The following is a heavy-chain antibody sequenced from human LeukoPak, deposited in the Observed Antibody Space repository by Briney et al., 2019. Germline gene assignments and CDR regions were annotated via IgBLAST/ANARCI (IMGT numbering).Heavy chain of an antibody. J-gene: IGHJ4*02. CDR3: ARDPPYCSGGSCYSASYYFDY. D-gene: IGHD2-15*01. CDR2: INSDGSST. CDR1: GFTFSSYW. Sequence: GGSLRLSCAASGFTFSSYWMHWVRQAPGKGLVWVSRINSDGSSTSYADSVKGRFTISRDNAKNTLYLQMNSLRAEDTAVYYCARDPPYCSGGSCYSASYYFDYWGQGTLVTVSS. V-gene: IGHV3-74*01.